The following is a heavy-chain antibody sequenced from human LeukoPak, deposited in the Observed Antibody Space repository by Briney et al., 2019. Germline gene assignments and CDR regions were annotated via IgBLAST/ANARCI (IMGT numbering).Heavy chain of an antibody. J-gene: IGHJ4*02. CDR3: ARDAYYYDSSGYYGFGVDY. Sequence: ASVKVSCKASGYTFTSYYMHWVRQAPGQGLEWMGIINPSGGSTGYAQKFQGRVTMTRDTSTSTVYMELSSLRSEDTAVYYCARDAYYYDSSGYYGFGVDYWGQGTLVTVSS. CDR2: INPSGGST. CDR1: GYTFTSYY. D-gene: IGHD3-22*01. V-gene: IGHV1-46*01.